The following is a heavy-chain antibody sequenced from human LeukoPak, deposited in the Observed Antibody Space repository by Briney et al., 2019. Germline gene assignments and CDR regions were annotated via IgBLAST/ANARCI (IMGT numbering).Heavy chain of an antibody. D-gene: IGHD6-13*01. Sequence: PSETLSLTCTVSGGSISSGSYYWGWIRQPPGKGLEWIGSIYYSGSTYYNPSLKSRVTISVDTSKNQFSLKLSSVTAADTAVYYCARHFSIAAAVPRYYFDYWGQGTLVTVSS. CDR3: ARHFSIAAAVPRYYFDY. J-gene: IGHJ4*02. V-gene: IGHV4-39*01. CDR2: IYYSGST. CDR1: GGSISSGSYY.